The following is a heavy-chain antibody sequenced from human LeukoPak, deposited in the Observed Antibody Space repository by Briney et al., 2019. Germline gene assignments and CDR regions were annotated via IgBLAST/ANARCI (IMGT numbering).Heavy chain of an antibody. Sequence: PGGSLRLSCAASGFTFSRSGMHWVRQAPGKGLKWVTFLGYDGGKIYYADSVKGRFTISRDNSKNTLYLQMYSLRAEDTAVYYCAREGRGGFDIWGQGTTVTVSS. D-gene: IGHD3-16*01. CDR1: GFTFSRSG. J-gene: IGHJ3*02. CDR3: AREGRGGFDI. V-gene: IGHV3-30*02. CDR2: LGYDGGKI.